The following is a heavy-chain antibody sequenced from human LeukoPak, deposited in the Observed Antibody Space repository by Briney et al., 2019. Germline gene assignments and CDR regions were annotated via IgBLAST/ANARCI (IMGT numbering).Heavy chain of an antibody. CDR1: GFTFSDYE. J-gene: IGHJ4*02. CDR2: ISSRGDTI. Sequence: GGSLRLSCIVSGFTFSDYEMNWVRQAPGKGLEWVSYISSRGDTIYYADSVKGRFTISRDNTKKSLYLQMDSLRVEDTAVYYCARESYVTMIIGDYWGQGTLVTVSS. V-gene: IGHV3-48*03. D-gene: IGHD3-22*01. CDR3: ARESYVTMIIGDY.